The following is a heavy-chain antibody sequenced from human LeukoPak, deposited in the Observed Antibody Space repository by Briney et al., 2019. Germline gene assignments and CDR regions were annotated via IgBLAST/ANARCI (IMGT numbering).Heavy chain of an antibody. V-gene: IGHV1-46*01. CDR3: ARDEEWELGLDY. D-gene: IGHD1-26*01. CDR2: INPSGGST. CDR1: GYTFTSYY. J-gene: IGHJ4*02. Sequence: ASVKVSCKASGYTFTSYYMHWVRQATGQGLEWMGIINPSGGSTSYAQKFQGRVTMTRDTSTSTVYMELSSLRSEDTAVYYCARDEEWELGLDYWGQGTLVTVSS.